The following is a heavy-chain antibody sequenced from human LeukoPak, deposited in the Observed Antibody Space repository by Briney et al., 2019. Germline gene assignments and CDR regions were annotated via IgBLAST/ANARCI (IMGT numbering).Heavy chain of an antibody. Sequence: GGSLRLSCAASGFTFSDYYMSWIRQAPGKGLEWVSYISSSGSTIYYADSVKGRFTISRDNAKNSLYLQMNSLRAEDTAMYYCARGVGVWVGDSFSYYYYGMDVWGQGTTVTVSS. J-gene: IGHJ6*02. CDR1: GFTFSDYY. CDR3: ARGVGVWVGDSFSYYYYGMDV. V-gene: IGHV3-11*01. CDR2: ISSSGSTI. D-gene: IGHD1-26*01.